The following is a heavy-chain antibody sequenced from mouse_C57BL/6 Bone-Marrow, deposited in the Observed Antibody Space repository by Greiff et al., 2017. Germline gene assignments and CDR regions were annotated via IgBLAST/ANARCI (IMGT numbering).Heavy chain of an antibody. J-gene: IGHJ4*01. CDR3: ARRVIYYGNPYAMDD. V-gene: IGHV1-50*01. Sequence: VQLQQPGAELVKPGASVKLSCKASGYTFTSYWMQWVKQRPGQGLEWIGEIDPSDSYTNYNQKFKGKATLTVDTSSSTAYMQHSSLTSEDSAVYYCARRVIYYGNPYAMDDWGQGTSVTVSS. CDR2: IDPSDSYT. CDR1: GYTFTSYW. D-gene: IGHD2-1*01.